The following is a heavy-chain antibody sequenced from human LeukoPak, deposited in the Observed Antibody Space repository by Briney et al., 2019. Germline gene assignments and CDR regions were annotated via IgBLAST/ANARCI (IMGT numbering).Heavy chain of an antibody. J-gene: IGHJ6*03. CDR2: MNPNSGNT. D-gene: IGHD6-19*01. CDR1: GYTLTSYD. V-gene: IGHV1-8*01. Sequence: ASVKVSCKASGYTLTSYDINWVRQATGQGLEWMGWMNPNSGNTGYAQKFQGRVTMTRNTSISTAYMELSSLRSEDTAVYYCARGLKQWLALYYYYYMDVWGKGTTVTVSS. CDR3: ARGLKQWLALYYYYYMDV.